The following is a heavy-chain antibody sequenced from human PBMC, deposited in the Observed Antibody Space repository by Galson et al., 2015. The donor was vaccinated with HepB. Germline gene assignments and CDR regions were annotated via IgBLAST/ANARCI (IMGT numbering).Heavy chain of an antibody. D-gene: IGHD6-13*01. CDR3: VRENTAASMDV. CDR2: INGALTIT. J-gene: IGHJ6*03. V-gene: IGHV3-74*01. CDR1: GFTFSTYW. Sequence: SLRLSCAASGFTFSTYWMHWVRQAPGKGLVWVSRINGALTITNYADSVKGQFTISRDNARNTLYLQMNSLRVEDTAVYYCVRENTAASMDVWGKGTTVTVSS.